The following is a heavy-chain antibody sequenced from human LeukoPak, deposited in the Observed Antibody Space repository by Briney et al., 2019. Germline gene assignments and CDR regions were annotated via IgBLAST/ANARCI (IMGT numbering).Heavy chain of an antibody. Sequence: SETLSLTCTVYGESFSGYFWSWIRQPPGKGLEWIGEINHSGYTNYNPSPKSRVTISVDTSKKQFSLKLNSVTAADTAVYYCARIWPDLWGRGTLVTVSS. V-gene: IGHV4-34*01. CDR2: INHSGYT. CDR3: ARIWPDL. J-gene: IGHJ2*01. D-gene: IGHD3-10*01. CDR1: GESFSGYF.